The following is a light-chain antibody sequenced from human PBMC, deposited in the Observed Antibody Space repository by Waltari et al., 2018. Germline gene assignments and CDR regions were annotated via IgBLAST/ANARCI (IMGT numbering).Light chain of an antibody. CDR1: QSVLSSFDNKNY. CDR3: QQYYGLPLT. J-gene: IGKJ4*01. V-gene: IGKV4-1*01. Sequence: DIVMTQSPDSLTVSLGERATINCKSSQSVLSSFDNKNYLGWYQQKQGQPPKLLISWVSTRESGVPDRFSGSGSGTDFTLTISSLQAEDVAVYYCQQYYGLPLTFGGGTKVEIK. CDR2: WVS.